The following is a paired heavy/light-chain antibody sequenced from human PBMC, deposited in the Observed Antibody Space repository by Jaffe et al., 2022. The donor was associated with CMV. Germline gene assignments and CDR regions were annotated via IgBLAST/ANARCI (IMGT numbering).Heavy chain of an antibody. CDR2: IYDSGIT. V-gene: IGHV4-31*03. Sequence: QVQLQESGPGLVKPSQTLSLTCTVSGGSISSGDYSLSWIRQHPGKGLEWLGSIYDSGITYYNPSLKSRLTISVDTSKNQLSLKLSSVTAADTAVYYCARGVPVEFNYWGQGTLVTVSS. CDR3: ARGVPVEFNY. CDR1: GGSISSGDYS. D-gene: IGHD2-2*01. J-gene: IGHJ4*02.
Light chain of an antibody. CDR2: GAS. V-gene: IGKV3-20*01. J-gene: IGKJ1*01. Sequence: EIVLTQSPGTLSLSPGERATLSCRASQSVSNKYLAWYQQKPGQAPRLLIYGASSRATGIPDRFSGSGSGTDFTLTISRLEPEDFAVYYCQQYGSSPWTFGQGTKVEIK. CDR3: QQYGSSPWT. CDR1: QSVSNKY.